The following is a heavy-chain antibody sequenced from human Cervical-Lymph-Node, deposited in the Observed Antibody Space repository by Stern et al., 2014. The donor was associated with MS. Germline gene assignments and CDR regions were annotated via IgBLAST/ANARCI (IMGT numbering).Heavy chain of an antibody. J-gene: IGHJ4*02. Sequence: EVQLVQSGGGLVQPGGSLRLSCAVSGFTFGNYAMTWVRQPPGKGLEWVSSITGRGDSTYYADSVKGRFTISRDNSNNTLYLQMSSLRAEDTAVCYCAKEGGAYWGQGTLVTVSS. V-gene: IGHV3-23*04. D-gene: IGHD3-16*01. CDR3: AKEGGAY. CDR2: ITGRGDST. CDR1: GFTFGNYA.